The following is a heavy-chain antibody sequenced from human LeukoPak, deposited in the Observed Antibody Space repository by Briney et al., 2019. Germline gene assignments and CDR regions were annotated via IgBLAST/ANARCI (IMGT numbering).Heavy chain of an antibody. D-gene: IGHD5-18*01. Sequence: GGPLRLSCAASGFTFSSYSMNGVRQAPGKGLERVSSISSSSSDIYYADSVKGRFTISRDNARNSLYLQMNSLRDEDTAVYYCARDRHTAMVYYYYYMDVWGTGTTVTVSS. J-gene: IGHJ6*03. CDR1: GFTFSSYS. CDR2: ISSSSSDI. V-gene: IGHV3-21*04. CDR3: ARDRHTAMVYYYYYMDV.